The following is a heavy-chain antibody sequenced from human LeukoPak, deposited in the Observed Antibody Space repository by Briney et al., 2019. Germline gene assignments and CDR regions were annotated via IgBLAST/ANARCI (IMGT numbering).Heavy chain of an antibody. J-gene: IGHJ4*02. CDR1: GYTFTDYY. CDR2: INPNSGGT. Sequence: ASVTVSFTASGYTFTDYYVHWVRQAPGQGLEWMGWINPNSGGTNYAQKFQGRVTMTRDTSISTAYMELSRLRSDDTAVYYCARRSAPNYNDYWGQGTLVTVSS. CDR3: ARRSAPNYNDY. V-gene: IGHV1-2*02. D-gene: IGHD3-10*01.